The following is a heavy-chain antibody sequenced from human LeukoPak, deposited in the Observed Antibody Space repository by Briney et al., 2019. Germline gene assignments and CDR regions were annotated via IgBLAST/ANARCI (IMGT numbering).Heavy chain of an antibody. CDR2: ISSSSSYI. CDR3: ARGIAVAGFDY. CDR1: GFTFSSYS. J-gene: IGHJ4*02. D-gene: IGHD6-19*01. V-gene: IGHV3-21*01. Sequence: GRSLRLSCAASGFTFSSYSMNWVRQAPGKGLEWVSSISSSSSYIYYADSVKGRFTISRDNAKNSLYLQMNSLRAEDTAVYYCARGIAVAGFDYWGQGTLVTVSS.